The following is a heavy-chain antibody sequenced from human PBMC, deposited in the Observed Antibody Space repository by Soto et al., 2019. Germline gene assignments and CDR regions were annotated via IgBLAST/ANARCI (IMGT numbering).Heavy chain of an antibody. J-gene: IGHJ6*02. D-gene: IGHD2-2*01. V-gene: IGHV3-23*01. CDR1: GFTFSSYA. CDR3: AKDVIVVVPDATYPSHGMDV. CDR2: ISGSGGST. Sequence: GGSLRLSCAASGFTFSSYAMSWVRQAPGKGLEWVSAISGSGGSTYYADSVKGRFTISRDNSKNTLYLQMNSLRAEDTAVYYCAKDVIVVVPDATYPSHGMDVWGQGTTVTVSS.